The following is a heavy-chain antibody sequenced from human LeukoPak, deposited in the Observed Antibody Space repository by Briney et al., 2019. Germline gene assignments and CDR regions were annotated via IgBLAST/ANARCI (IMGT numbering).Heavy chain of an antibody. CDR2: IAAVGDT. Sequence: GGSLRLSCAASGFTFSSYDMHWVRQSTGKGLEWVSAIAAVGDTYYPGSVKGRFTISRDNAKNSMYLQMNSLRAGDTAVYYCARWERGHYAYWGQGTLVTVSS. CDR1: GFTFSSYD. CDR3: ARWERGHYAY. D-gene: IGHD3-3*01. V-gene: IGHV3-13*01. J-gene: IGHJ4*02.